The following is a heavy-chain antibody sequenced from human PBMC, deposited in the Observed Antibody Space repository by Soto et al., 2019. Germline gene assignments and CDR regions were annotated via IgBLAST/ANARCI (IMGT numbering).Heavy chain of an antibody. CDR2: ISDDGSNK. V-gene: IGHV3-30*18. D-gene: IGHD2-21*02. CDR3: AKEVGTPAPNYYYYGRDV. CDR1: AFTFSSYG. Sequence: PGGSLRLSCAASAFTFSSYGMHWVRQAQGKGLEWVAVISDDGSNKYYADSVKGRFTISRDNSKNTLYLQMNSLRAEDTAVYYCAKEVGTPAPNYYYYGRDVWGQGTTVTVSS. J-gene: IGHJ6*02.